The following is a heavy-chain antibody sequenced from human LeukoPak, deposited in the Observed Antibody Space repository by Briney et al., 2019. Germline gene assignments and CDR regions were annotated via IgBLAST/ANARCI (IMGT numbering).Heavy chain of an antibody. Sequence: SETLSLTCAVYGGSFSGYYWSWIRQPPGKGLEWIGEINHSGSTNYNPSLKSRVTISVDTSKNQFSLKLSSVTAADTAVYYCARDQGYYDFWSGYSNWFDPWGQGTLVTVSS. V-gene: IGHV4-34*01. J-gene: IGHJ5*02. CDR1: GGSFSGYY. D-gene: IGHD3-3*01. CDR2: INHSGST. CDR3: ARDQGYYDFWSGYSNWFDP.